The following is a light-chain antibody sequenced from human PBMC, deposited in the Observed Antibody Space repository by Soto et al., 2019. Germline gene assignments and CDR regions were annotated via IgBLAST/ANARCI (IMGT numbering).Light chain of an antibody. CDR1: SSDVGSYNR. CDR2: EVS. CDR3: SSYTSSSVL. J-gene: IGLJ2*01. Sequence: QSALTQPPSVSGSPGQSVTISCTGTSSDVGSYNRVSWYQQPPGTAPKLMIYEVSNRPSGVPDRFSGSRSGNTASLTISGLQPEDEADYYCSSYTSSSVLFGGGTQLTVL. V-gene: IGLV2-18*02.